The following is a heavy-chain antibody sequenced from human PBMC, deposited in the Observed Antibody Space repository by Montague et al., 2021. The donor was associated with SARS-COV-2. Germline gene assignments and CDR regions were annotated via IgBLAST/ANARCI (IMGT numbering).Heavy chain of an antibody. Sequence: SETLSLTCAVYGGSFSGYYWSWIRQPPGKGLEWIGEINHSGSTNYNPYLKSRVTISVDTSKNQFSLKLSSVTAADTAVYYCARGYDYVWGSYRYLHGFDPWGQGTLVTVSS. CDR2: INHSGST. V-gene: IGHV4-34*01. CDR1: GGSFSGYY. CDR3: ARGYDYVWGSYRYLHGFDP. J-gene: IGHJ5*02. D-gene: IGHD3-16*02.